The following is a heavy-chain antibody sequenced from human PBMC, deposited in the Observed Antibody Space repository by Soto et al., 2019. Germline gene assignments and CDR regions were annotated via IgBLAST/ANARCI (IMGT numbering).Heavy chain of an antibody. CDR1: GGSFSGYY. V-gene: IGHV4-34*01. J-gene: IGHJ4*02. Sequence: SETLSLTCAVYGGSFSGYYWTWIRQPPGKGLEWIGEINHRGSTNYKPSLRSRVTISVDTSKNQLSLKVNSVTAADTAVYYCARGLTLITGTSLDYWGQGTLVTVSS. CDR2: INHRGST. CDR3: ARGLTLITGTSLDY. D-gene: IGHD1-20*01.